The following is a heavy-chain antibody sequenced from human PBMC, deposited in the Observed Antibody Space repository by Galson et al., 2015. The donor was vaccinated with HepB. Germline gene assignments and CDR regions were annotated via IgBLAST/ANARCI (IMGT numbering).Heavy chain of an antibody. CDR1: GFTFSSYS. J-gene: IGHJ6*02. CDR3: ARERDYYDSSGPYYYYGMDV. Sequence: SLRLSCAASGFTFSSYSMNWVRQAPGKGLEWVSYINCSSSTIYYADSVKGRFTISRDDAKNSLYLQMNSLRAEDTAVYYCARERDYYDSSGPYYYYGMDVWGQGTTVTVSS. D-gene: IGHD3-22*01. CDR2: INCSSSTI. V-gene: IGHV3-48*01.